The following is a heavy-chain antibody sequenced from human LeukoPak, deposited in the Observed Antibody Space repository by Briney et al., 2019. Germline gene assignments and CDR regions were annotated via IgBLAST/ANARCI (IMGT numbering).Heavy chain of an antibody. J-gene: IGHJ4*02. Sequence: GGSLRLSCAASGFTFSSYAMSWVRQAPGKGLEWVSAISGSGGSTYYKDSVKGRFTISRDNSKNTLYLQMNSQRAEDTAVYYCAKSPRWSGSRYYFDYWGQGTLVTVSS. CDR2: ISGSGGST. CDR3: AKSPRWSGSRYYFDY. CDR1: GFTFSSYA. V-gene: IGHV3-23*01. D-gene: IGHD1-26*01.